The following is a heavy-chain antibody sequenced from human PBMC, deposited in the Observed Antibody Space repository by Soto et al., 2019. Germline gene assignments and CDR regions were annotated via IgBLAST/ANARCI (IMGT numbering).Heavy chain of an antibody. CDR1: GGSISSDY. Sequence: QVQLQESGPGLVKPSETLSLTCTVSGGSISSDYWSWIRQPPGKGLEWIGYIYYSGSTNYNPSLQSRFTISLDTSKTQFSLKLSTVTAADTAVYYCTRLGRYCSGGRCYAWFDPWGQGTLVPVSS. CDR2: IYYSGST. D-gene: IGHD2-15*01. J-gene: IGHJ5*02. V-gene: IGHV4-59*08. CDR3: TRLGRYCSGGRCYAWFDP.